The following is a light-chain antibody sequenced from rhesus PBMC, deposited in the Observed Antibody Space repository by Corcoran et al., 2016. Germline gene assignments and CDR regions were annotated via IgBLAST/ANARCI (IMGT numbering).Light chain of an antibody. CDR2: NNN. J-gene: IGLJ3*01. CDR3: SAWDSSLSGLL. V-gene: IGLV1-72*02. CDR1: SSNIGINY. Sequence: QSVLTQPPSASGAPGQSVTISCSGSSSNIGINYVYWYQQLSGKAPKLLIYNNNQRPSGVPDRFSVSKSGTSASLAISGLQSEDEADYYCSAWDSSLSGLLFGGGTRLTVL.